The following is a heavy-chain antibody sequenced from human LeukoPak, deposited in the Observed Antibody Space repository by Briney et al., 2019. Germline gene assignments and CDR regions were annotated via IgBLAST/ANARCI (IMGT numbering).Heavy chain of an antibody. CDR3: AGDSHGYSYGSFDY. V-gene: IGHV4-61*01. J-gene: IGHJ4*02. Sequence: SETLSLTCTVSGGSVSSSRYYWSWIRQPPGKGLEWIGYIYYSGSTNYNPSLKSRVTISVDTSKNQFSLKVSSVTAADTAVYYCAGDSHGYSYGSFDYWGQGTLVTVSS. D-gene: IGHD5-18*01. CDR2: IYYSGST. CDR1: GGSVSSSRYY.